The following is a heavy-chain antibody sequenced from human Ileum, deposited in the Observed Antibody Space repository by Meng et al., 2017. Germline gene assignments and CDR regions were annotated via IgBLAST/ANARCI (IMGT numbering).Heavy chain of an antibody. J-gene: IGHJ4*02. CDR3: ARGAWLVRGVIISSFDY. CDR1: GGSFSGSY. V-gene: IGHV4-34*01. D-gene: IGHD3-10*01. CDR2: IHHSGST. Sequence: LLPGGTGMCQPPTTLSLTCAVFGGSFSGSYWGLSRQPPEKGLEWIGEIHHSGSTNYNPSLKSRVTTSVDTSKNQFSLKLTSVTAADTAVYYCARGAWLVRGVIISSFDYWGQGALVTVSS.